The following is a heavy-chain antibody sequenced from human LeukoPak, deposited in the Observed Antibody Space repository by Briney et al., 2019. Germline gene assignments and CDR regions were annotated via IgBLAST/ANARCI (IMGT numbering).Heavy chain of an antibody. Sequence: GGSLGLSCAASGFNFYNFWMTWVRQAPGKGLEWVADIKQDGSETYYAGSVKGRFTISRDNAKNSVSLQINTLIADDTAVYYCARDSGSRSSGLFDYWGQGTLVTVSS. CDR1: GFNFYNFW. J-gene: IGHJ4*02. CDR2: IKQDGSET. D-gene: IGHD2-15*01. V-gene: IGHV3-7*01. CDR3: ARDSGSRSSGLFDY.